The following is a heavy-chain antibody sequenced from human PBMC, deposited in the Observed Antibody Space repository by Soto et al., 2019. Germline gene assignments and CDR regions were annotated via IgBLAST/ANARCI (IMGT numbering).Heavy chain of an antibody. J-gene: IGHJ6*02. D-gene: IGHD6-19*01. V-gene: IGHV3-48*03. CDR1: GFTFSSCE. CDR3: AIIAVAGTYGMDV. CDR2: ISSSGSTI. Sequence: GGSLRLSCAASGFTFSSCEMNWVRQAPGKGLEWVSYISSSGSTIYYADSVKGRFTISRDNAKNSLYLQMNSLRAEDTAVYYCAIIAVAGTYGMDVWGQGTTVTVSS.